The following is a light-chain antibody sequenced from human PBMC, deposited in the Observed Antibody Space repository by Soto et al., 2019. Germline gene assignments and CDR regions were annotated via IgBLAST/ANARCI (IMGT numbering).Light chain of an antibody. V-gene: IGKV3-15*01. CDR2: GAS. CDR1: QSVSSD. CDR3: QQYNTWPRT. Sequence: TVMTQSPATLSVSPGERATLYCRASQSVSSDLAWYQQKPGQAPRLLIFGASTRATNIPARFTGSRSGTEFTLTISSLQSEDFAVYYCQQYNTWPRTFGQGTKVDIK. J-gene: IGKJ1*01.